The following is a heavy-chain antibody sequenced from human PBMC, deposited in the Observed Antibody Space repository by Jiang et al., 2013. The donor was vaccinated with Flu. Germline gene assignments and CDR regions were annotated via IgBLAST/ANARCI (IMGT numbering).Heavy chain of an antibody. CDR3: ANVFGGIIGGYYFYYGMDV. V-gene: IGHV3-23*01. J-gene: IGHJ6*02. Sequence: LSCAASGFTFSSYAMSWVRQAPGKGLEWVSAISGSGISTYYADSVKGRFTISRDNSKNTLYLQMNSLRAEDTAQYYCANVFGGIIGGYYFYYGMDVWGQGTTVTVSS. CDR1: GFTFSSYA. D-gene: IGHD3-3*01. CDR2: ISGSGIST.